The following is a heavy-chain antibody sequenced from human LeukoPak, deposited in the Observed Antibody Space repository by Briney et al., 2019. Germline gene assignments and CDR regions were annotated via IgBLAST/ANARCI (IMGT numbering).Heavy chain of an antibody. CDR2: ISSSGGTI. Sequence: GGSLRLSCAASGFTFSDYYMSWIRQAPGKGLEWVSYISSSGGTIYYADSVKGRFTISRDNAKNSLYLQMSSLRAEDTAVYYCARVPGYCSSTSCPYWYFDLWGRGTLVTVSS. CDR1: GFTFSDYY. V-gene: IGHV3-11*04. J-gene: IGHJ2*01. D-gene: IGHD2-2*01. CDR3: ARVPGYCSSTSCPYWYFDL.